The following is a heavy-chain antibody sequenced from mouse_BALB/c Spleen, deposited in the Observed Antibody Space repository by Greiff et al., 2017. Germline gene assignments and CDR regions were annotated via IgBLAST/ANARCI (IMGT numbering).Heavy chain of an antibody. CDR1: GFNIKDTY. Sequence: EVQLVESGAELVKPGASVKLSCTASGFNIKDTYMHWVKQRPEQGLEWIGRIDPANGNTKYDPKFQGKATITADTSSNTAYLQLSSLTSEDTAVYYCARDGSYAMDYWGQGTSVTVSS. D-gene: IGHD1-2*01. CDR3: ARDGSYAMDY. CDR2: IDPANGNT. J-gene: IGHJ4*01. V-gene: IGHV14-3*02.